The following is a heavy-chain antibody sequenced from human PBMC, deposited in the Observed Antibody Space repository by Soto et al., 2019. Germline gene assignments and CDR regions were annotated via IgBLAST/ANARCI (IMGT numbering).Heavy chain of an antibody. CDR2: ISYDGSNK. CDR3: AKSAWLRFAYFDY. D-gene: IGHD5-12*01. V-gene: IGHV3-30*18. J-gene: IGHJ4*02. CDR1: GFTFSSYG. Sequence: PGGSLRLSCAASGFTFSSYGMHWARQAPGKGLEWVAVISYDGSNKYYADSVKGRFTISRDNSKNTLYLQMNSLRAEDTAVYYCAKSAWLRFAYFDYWGQGTLVTVS.